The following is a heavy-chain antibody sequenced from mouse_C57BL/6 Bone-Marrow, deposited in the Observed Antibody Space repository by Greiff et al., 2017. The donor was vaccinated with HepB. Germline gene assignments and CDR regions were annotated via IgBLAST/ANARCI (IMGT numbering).Heavy chain of an antibody. CDR3: ARILDIYYGNWDFDY. J-gene: IGHJ2*01. D-gene: IGHD2-1*01. CDR1: GFSLSTFGMG. Sequence: QVTLKECGPGILQPSQTLSLTCSFSGFSLSTFGMGVGWIRQPSGKGLEWLAHIWWDDDKYYNPALKSRLTISKDTSKNQVFLKIANVDTADTATYYCARILDIYYGNWDFDYWGQGTTLTVSS. CDR2: IWWDDDK. V-gene: IGHV8-8*01.